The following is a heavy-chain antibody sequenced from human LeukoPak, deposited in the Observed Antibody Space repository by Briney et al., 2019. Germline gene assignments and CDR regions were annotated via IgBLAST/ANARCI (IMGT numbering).Heavy chain of an antibody. CDR3: ARDGLAVAGSWFDP. J-gene: IGHJ5*02. D-gene: IGHD6-19*01. V-gene: IGHV1-18*01. CDR2: ISDYNGNT. Sequence: ASAKVSCKASGYTFTSYGISWVRQAPGQGLEWMGWISDYNGNTKYGQKFQGRVTMATDTPTWTAYMELRSLRSDDTAVYYCARDGLAVAGSWFDPWGQGTLVTVSS. CDR1: GYTFTSYG.